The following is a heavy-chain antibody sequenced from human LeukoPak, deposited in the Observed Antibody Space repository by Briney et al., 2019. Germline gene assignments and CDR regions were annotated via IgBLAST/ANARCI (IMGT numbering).Heavy chain of an antibody. J-gene: IGHJ4*02. V-gene: IGHV4-61*08. CDR1: GGSISSGGYY. CDR3: ARGREYYYGSGSSYDY. CDR2: IYYSGST. D-gene: IGHD3-10*01. Sequence: SETLSLTCTVSGGSISSGGYYWSWIRQPPGKGLEWIGYIYYSGSTNYNPSLKSRVTISVDTSKNQSSLKLSSVTAADTAVYYCARGREYYYGSGSSYDYWGQGTLVTVSS.